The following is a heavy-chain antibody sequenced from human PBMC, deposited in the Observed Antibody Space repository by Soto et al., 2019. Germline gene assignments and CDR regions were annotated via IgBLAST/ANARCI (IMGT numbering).Heavy chain of an antibody. CDR2: IYYSGST. D-gene: IGHD6-13*01. V-gene: IGHV4-39*01. Sequence: SETLSLTCTVSGGSISSGSYYWGWIRQPPGKGLEWIGSIYYSGSTYYNPALKSRVTISVDTSKNQFSLKLSSVTAADTAVYYCARQEQQSYGMDVWGQGTTVTVSS. CDR1: GGSISSGSYY. J-gene: IGHJ6*02. CDR3: ARQEQQSYGMDV.